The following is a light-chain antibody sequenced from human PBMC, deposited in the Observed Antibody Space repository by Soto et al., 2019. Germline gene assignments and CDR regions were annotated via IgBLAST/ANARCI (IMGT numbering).Light chain of an antibody. CDR3: QQYDNYPLT. J-gene: IGKJ4*01. CDR1: QSVGSW. Sequence: DSQMTRSPSTLSASVGXRXTXXXXASQSVGSWLAWYQQKPGKAPKFLIYDASTLESGVPSRFSGSGSGTEFTLTISSLQPDDFATYYCQQYDNYPLTFGGGTKVDIK. CDR2: DAS. V-gene: IGKV1-5*01.